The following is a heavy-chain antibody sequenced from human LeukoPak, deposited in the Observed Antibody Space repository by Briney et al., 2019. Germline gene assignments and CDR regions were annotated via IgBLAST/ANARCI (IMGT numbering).Heavy chain of an antibody. Sequence: GASVKVSCKASGYTFTSYGISWVRQAPGQGLEWMGWISAYNGNTNYAQKLQGRVTMTTDTSTSTAYMELRSLRSDDTAVYHCARGQGRLRFLEWLPYDYWGQGTLVTVSS. V-gene: IGHV1-18*01. CDR3: ARGQGRLRFLEWLPYDY. D-gene: IGHD3-3*01. CDR1: GYTFTSYG. CDR2: ISAYNGNT. J-gene: IGHJ4*02.